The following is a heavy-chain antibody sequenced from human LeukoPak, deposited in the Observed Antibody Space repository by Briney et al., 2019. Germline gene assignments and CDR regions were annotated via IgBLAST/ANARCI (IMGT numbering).Heavy chain of an antibody. Sequence: GGSLRLSWAASGFTLNNYWMHWVRQAPGKGLVWVSRINGDGSSSSYADSVKGRFTISRDNAKNTLYLQMNSLRAEDTAVYYCARGVYSGSYYDYWGQGTLVTVSS. J-gene: IGHJ4*02. CDR3: ARGVYSGSYYDY. CDR2: INGDGSSS. D-gene: IGHD1-26*01. V-gene: IGHV3-74*01. CDR1: GFTLNNYW.